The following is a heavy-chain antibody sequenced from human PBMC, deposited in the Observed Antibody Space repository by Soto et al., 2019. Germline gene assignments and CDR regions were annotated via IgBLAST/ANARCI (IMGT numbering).Heavy chain of an antibody. D-gene: IGHD6-6*01. CDR2: INHSGST. Sequence: QVQLQQWGAGLLKPSETLSLTCAVYGGSFSGYYWSWIRQPPGKGLEWIGEINHSGSTKYNPSLKSRVTIPVDPSKNHFSLKLSSVTAADTAVYYCARGRLSYSSSPFDYWGQGTLVTVSS. V-gene: IGHV4-34*01. CDR3: ARGRLSYSSSPFDY. CDR1: GGSFSGYY. J-gene: IGHJ4*02.